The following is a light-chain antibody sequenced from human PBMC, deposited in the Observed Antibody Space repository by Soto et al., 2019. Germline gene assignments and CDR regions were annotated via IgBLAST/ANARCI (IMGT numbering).Light chain of an antibody. Sequence: QSALTKPASVSASPGQSSTISCTGTSTDIGGFDSVSWYQQHPGKAPKLTIYDVTDRPSGVSNRFSGSKSGDTASLTISGLQAEDEADYYCSSYTTSSTLVFGGGTKLTVL. CDR1: STDIGGFDS. J-gene: IGLJ2*01. CDR2: DVT. V-gene: IGLV2-14*01. CDR3: SSYTTSSTLV.